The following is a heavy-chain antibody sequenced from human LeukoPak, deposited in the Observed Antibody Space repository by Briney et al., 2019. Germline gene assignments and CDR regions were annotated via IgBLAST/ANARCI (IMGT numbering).Heavy chain of an antibody. Sequence: PSETLSLTCTVSGGSISSYYWSWIRQPPGEGLEWIGYIYYTGSTNYNPSLKSRVTLSIDASKNQFSLKLSSVTTADTAVYYCARLRAKEWIQLWFVHNWFDPWGQGTLVTVSS. D-gene: IGHD5-18*01. CDR3: ARLRAKEWIQLWFVHNWFDP. CDR1: GGSISSYY. J-gene: IGHJ5*02. V-gene: IGHV4-59*01. CDR2: IYYTGST.